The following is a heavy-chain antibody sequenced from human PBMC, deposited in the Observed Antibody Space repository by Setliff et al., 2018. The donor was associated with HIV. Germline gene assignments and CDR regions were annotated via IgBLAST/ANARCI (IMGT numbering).Heavy chain of an antibody. CDR3: AKDAVQAHKRWDWFDP. V-gene: IGHV3-23*01. J-gene: IGHJ5*02. Sequence: GESLKISCAASGFTLDNYAMTWVRQAPGKGLEWVSGISGGIGADTDYADSVKGRFTISRDSSKNTLYLQMNSLRAEDTAVYYCAKDAVQAHKRWDWFDPWGQGVLVTVSS. D-gene: IGHD6-19*01. CDR1: GFTLDNYA. CDR2: ISGGIGADT.